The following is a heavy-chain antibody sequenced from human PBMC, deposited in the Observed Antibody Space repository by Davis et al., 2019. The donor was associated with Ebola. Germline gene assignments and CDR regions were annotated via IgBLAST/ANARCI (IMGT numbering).Heavy chain of an antibody. D-gene: IGHD6-19*01. J-gene: IGHJ4*02. CDR2: ISYDGSSK. V-gene: IGHV3-30*18. CDR3: AKDSGYSSGWYYFDY. CDR1: GFTFSSYG. Sequence: GESLKISCAASGFTFSSYGMHWVRQAPGKGLEWVAVISYDGSSKYYADSVKGRFTISRDNSKNTLYLQMNSLRAEDTAVYYCAKDSGYSSGWYYFDYWGQGTLVTVSS.